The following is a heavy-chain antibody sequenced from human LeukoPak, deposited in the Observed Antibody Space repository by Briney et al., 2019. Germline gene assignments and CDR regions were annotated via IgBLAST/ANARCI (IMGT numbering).Heavy chain of an antibody. CDR2: INSDGSST. CDR3: ARPDYGDYHFDY. J-gene: IGHJ4*02. V-gene: IGHV3-74*01. D-gene: IGHD4-17*01. Sequence: GGSLRLSCAASGFTFSSYWMHWVRQAPGKGLVWFSRINSDGSSTSYADSVKGRFTISRDNAKNTLYLQMNSLRAEDTAVYYCARPDYGDYHFDYWGQGTLVTVSS. CDR1: GFTFSSYW.